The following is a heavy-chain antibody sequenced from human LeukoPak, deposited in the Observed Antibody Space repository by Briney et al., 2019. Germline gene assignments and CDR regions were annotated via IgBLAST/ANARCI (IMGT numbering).Heavy chain of an antibody. Sequence: SETLSLTCTVSGGSISSSSYYWGWIRQPPGKGLEWIGSIYYSGSTYYNPSLKSRVTISVDTSKSQFSLKLSSVTAADTAVYYCARRVVYYFDSSGYYYFDYWGQGTLVTVSS. D-gene: IGHD3-22*01. V-gene: IGHV4-39*01. CDR1: GGSISSSSYY. J-gene: IGHJ4*02. CDR2: IYYSGST. CDR3: ARRVVYYFDSSGYYYFDY.